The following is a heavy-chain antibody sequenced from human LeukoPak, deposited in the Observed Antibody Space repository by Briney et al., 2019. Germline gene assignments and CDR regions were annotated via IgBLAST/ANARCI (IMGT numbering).Heavy chain of an antibody. Sequence: PGGSVRLSCAASGFTFSNNAMSWVRQAPGKGLEWVSTINGNTGGAYYAGSVKGRFAISRDSSKNTLYLQMNSLRAEDTAVYYCAKRASQSFDYWGQGTLVTVSS. V-gene: IGHV3-23*01. CDR3: AKRASQSFDY. CDR2: INGNTGGA. J-gene: IGHJ4*02. CDR1: GFTFSNNA.